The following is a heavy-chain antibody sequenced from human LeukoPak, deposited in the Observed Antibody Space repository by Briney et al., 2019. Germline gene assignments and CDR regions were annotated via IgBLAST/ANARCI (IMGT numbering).Heavy chain of an antibody. CDR2: IYYSGST. J-gene: IGHJ6*02. D-gene: IGHD3-9*01. Sequence: SETLSLTCTVSGGSISSGDYYWSWIRQPPGKGLEWIGYIYYSGSTYYNPSLKSRVTISVDTSKNQFSLKLSSVTAADTAVYYCAGKTRQRGYDILTGYTRWYYYGMDVWGQGTTVTVSS. V-gene: IGHV4-30-4*01. CDR1: GGSISSGDYY. CDR3: AGKTRQRGYDILTGYTRWYYYGMDV.